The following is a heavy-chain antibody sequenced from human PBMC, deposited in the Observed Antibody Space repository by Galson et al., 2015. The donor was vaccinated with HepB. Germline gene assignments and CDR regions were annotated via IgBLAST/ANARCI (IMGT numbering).Heavy chain of an antibody. V-gene: IGHV3-9*01. J-gene: IGHJ4*02. CDR2: INWNGGTI. Sequence: SLRLSCAASGFTFDDYAMYWVRQGPGKGLEWVSGINWNGGTIAYADSVKGRFTISRDNAKNSLYLQMNSLRVEDTAVYYCTKGMGPVGADLDYWGQGTLVTVSS. D-gene: IGHD1-26*01. CDR1: GFTFDDYA. CDR3: TKGMGPVGADLDY.